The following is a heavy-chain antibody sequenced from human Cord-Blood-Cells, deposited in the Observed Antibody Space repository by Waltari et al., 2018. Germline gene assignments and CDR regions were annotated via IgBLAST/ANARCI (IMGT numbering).Heavy chain of an antibody. CDR2: IITIFGTA. CDR1: GGTFSSYA. Sequence: QVQLVQSGAEVKKPGSSVKVSCKASGGTFSSYAISWVRQSPGQGLEWMGGIITIFGTANYAQKFQGRVTITADKSTSTAYMELSSLRSEDTAVYYCATYYYDSSGYYYFDYWGQGTLVTVSS. J-gene: IGHJ4*02. CDR3: ATYYYDSSGYYYFDY. V-gene: IGHV1-69*06. D-gene: IGHD3-22*01.